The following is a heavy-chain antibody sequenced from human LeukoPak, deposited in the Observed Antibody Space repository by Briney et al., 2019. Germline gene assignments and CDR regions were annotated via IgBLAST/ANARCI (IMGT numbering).Heavy chain of an antibody. CDR1: GFTVSSNY. CDR3: ARDPPLISGSYHYGMDV. D-gene: IGHD3-10*01. V-gene: IGHV3-66*01. CDR2: IYSGGST. Sequence: GGSLRLSCAASGFTVSSNYRSWVRQAPGKGLEWVSVIYSGGSTYYADSVKGRFTISRDNSKNTLYLQMNSLRAEDTAVYYCARDPPLISGSYHYGMDVWGQGTTVTVSS. J-gene: IGHJ6*02.